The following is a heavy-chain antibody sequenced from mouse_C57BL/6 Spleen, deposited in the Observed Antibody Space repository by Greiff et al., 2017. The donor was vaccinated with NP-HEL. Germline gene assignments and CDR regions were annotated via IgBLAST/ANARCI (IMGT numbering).Heavy chain of an antibody. CDR3: ASTVVSYWYFDV. Sequence: VKVVESGPGLVQPSQSLSITCTVSGFSLTSYGVHWVRQSPGKGLEWLGVIWSGGSTDYNAAFISRLSISKDNSKSQVFFKMNSLQADDTAIYYWASTVVSYWYFDVWGTGTTVTVSS. CDR2: IWSGGST. D-gene: IGHD1-1*01. V-gene: IGHV2-2*01. CDR1: GFSLTSYG. J-gene: IGHJ1*03.